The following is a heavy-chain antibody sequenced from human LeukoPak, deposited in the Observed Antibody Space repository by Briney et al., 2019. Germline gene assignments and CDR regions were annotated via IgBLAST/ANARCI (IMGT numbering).Heavy chain of an antibody. D-gene: IGHD6-13*01. CDR3: TRGSDSWTGGGWFDP. CDR2: INPNSGGT. V-gene: IGHV1-2*02. J-gene: IGHJ5*02. Sequence: ASVKVSCKASGYTFTRYYMNWVRQAPGQGLEWMGWINPNSGGTNYAQKFQGRVTMTRDTPITTAYMDLSSLRSDDTAVYYCTRGSDSWTGGGWFDPWGQGTLVTVSS. CDR1: GYTFTRYY.